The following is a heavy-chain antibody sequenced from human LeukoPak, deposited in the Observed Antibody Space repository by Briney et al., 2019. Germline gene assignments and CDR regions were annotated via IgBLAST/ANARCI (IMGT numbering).Heavy chain of an antibody. CDR2: INPNSGGT. J-gene: IGHJ5*02. V-gene: IGHV1-2*02. CDR3: ARDLRPYSSGPNRET. Sequence: ASVKVSCKASGYTFTGYYMHWVRQAPGQGLEWMGWINPNSGGTNYAQKFQGRVTMTRGTSISTAYMELSRLRSDDTAVYYCARDLRPYSSGPNRETWGQGTLVTVSS. CDR1: GYTFTGYY. D-gene: IGHD3-22*01.